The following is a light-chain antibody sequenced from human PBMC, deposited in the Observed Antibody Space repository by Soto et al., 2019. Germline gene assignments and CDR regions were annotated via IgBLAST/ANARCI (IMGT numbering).Light chain of an antibody. CDR2: GAS. Sequence: EIVMTQSPATLSLSPGERATLSYRASQSVSSSHLAWYQQKPGQAPRLLIYGASNRATGIPDRFSGSGSGTDFTLTISRLEPEDFAVYYCQQYGSSGTFGQGTKVDIK. J-gene: IGKJ1*01. CDR3: QQYGSSGT. CDR1: QSVSSSH. V-gene: IGKV3-20*01.